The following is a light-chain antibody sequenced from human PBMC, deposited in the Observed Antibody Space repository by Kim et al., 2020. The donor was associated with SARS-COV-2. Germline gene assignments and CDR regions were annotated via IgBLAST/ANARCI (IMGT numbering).Light chain of an antibody. CDR3: QSYDSSNWV. J-gene: IGLJ3*02. CDR1: GGSIASSF. Sequence: GRTVAIACTRIGGSIASSFVQWSRKRTGSAPTTVIYEDNQRPSGVPDRFCGSIDSSSNSASLTISGLKTEDEADYYCQSYDSSNWVFGGGTQLTVL. CDR2: EDN. V-gene: IGLV6-57*03.